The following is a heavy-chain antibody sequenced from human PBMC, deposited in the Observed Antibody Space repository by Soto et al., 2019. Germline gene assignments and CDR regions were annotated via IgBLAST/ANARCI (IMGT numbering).Heavy chain of an antibody. V-gene: IGHV4-59*01. J-gene: IGHJ4*02. CDR3: ARDPSGYAGFFDY. D-gene: IGHD5-12*01. Sequence: SETLSLTCTVSGGSISSYYWSWIRQPPGKGLEWIGYIYYSGSTNYNPSLKSRVTISVDTSKNQFSLKLSSVTAADSAVYYCARDPSGYAGFFDYWGQGTLVTVSS. CDR2: IYYSGST. CDR1: GGSISSYY.